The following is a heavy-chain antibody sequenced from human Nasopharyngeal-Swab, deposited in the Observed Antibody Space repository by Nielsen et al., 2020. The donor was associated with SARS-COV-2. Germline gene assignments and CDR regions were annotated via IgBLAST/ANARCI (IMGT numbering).Heavy chain of an antibody. D-gene: IGHD6-19*01. CDR1: GGSISSSNW. V-gene: IGHV4-4*02. CDR3: ARGASIAVAGILLPDYYYYMDV. J-gene: IGHJ6*03. CDR2: IYHSGST. Sequence: SETLSLTCAVSGGSISSSNWWSWVRQPPGKGLEWIGEIYHSGSTNYNPSLKSRVTISVDKSKNQFSLKLSSVTAADTAVYYCARGASIAVAGILLPDYYYYMDVWGKGTTVTVSS.